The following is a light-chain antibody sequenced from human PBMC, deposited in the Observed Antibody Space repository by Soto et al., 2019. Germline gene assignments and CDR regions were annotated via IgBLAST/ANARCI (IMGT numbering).Light chain of an antibody. V-gene: IGKV4-1*01. CDR3: QKYYRPWT. CDR1: QSVLYSSNNKNY. CDR2: CAS. Sequence: DIVMTQSPDSLAVSLGERATINCKSSQSVLYSSNNKNYLAWYKQKPGQPPKLLIYCASTRESGVPDRFSGSGSGTDFTLTISSLQAEDVAVYYCQKYYRPWTFGQGTKVDIK. J-gene: IGKJ1*01.